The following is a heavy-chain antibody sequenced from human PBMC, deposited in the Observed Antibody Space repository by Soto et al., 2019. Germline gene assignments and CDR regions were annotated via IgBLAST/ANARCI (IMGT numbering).Heavy chain of an antibody. Sequence: GGSLSLSCAASGFTFSSYGMHWVRQAPGKGLEWVAVISYDGSNKYYADSVKGRFTISRDNSKNTLYLQMNSLRAEDTAVYYCAKEEAYYDFWSGYYTGTNYYYMDAWGKGTTVTVSS. CDR1: GFTFSSYG. D-gene: IGHD3-3*01. CDR2: ISYDGSNK. J-gene: IGHJ6*03. CDR3: AKEEAYYDFWSGYYTGTNYYYMDA. V-gene: IGHV3-30*18.